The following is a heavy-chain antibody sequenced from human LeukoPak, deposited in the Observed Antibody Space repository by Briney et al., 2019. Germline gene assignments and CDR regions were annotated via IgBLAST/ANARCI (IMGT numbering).Heavy chain of an antibody. CDR1: GFTFSAYS. CDR2: VRSGGSVM. Sequence: GGSLRLSCTASGFTFSAYSMQWVPQAPGRGLEYISYVRSGGSVMYYADSVKGRFTISRDNDKKSVYLQMNSLRDEDTAIYYCVRAPDGGYDYWGQGALVTVSS. V-gene: IGHV3-48*02. J-gene: IGHJ4*02. CDR3: VRAPDGGYDY. D-gene: IGHD1-26*01.